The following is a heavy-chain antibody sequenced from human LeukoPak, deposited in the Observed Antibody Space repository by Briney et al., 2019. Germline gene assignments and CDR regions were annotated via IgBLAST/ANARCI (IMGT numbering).Heavy chain of an antibody. Sequence: PGRSLRLSCAASGFTFSSYAMHWVRQAPGKGLEWVAVISYDGSNKYYADSVKGRFTISRDNSKNTLYLQMNSLRAEDTAVYYCARQARGYGSGSFFGYWSQGTLVTVSS. CDR3: ARQARGYGSGSFFGY. D-gene: IGHD3-10*01. CDR1: GFTFSSYA. V-gene: IGHV3-30*04. CDR2: ISYDGSNK. J-gene: IGHJ4*02.